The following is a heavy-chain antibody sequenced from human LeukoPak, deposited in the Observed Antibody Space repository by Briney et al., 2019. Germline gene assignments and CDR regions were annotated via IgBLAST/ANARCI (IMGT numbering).Heavy chain of an antibody. Sequence: GESLKISCKGPGYSFTSYWIGWVRQMLGRGLEWMGIIYPGDSDTRNSPSFQGHVTISADKSNSTAYLQWSSLKASDTAMYYCARHSSVDAVITPFDYWGQGTLVTVSS. CDR2: IYPGDSDT. D-gene: IGHD3-22*01. J-gene: IGHJ4*02. V-gene: IGHV5-51*01. CDR3: ARHSSVDAVITPFDY. CDR1: GYSFTSYW.